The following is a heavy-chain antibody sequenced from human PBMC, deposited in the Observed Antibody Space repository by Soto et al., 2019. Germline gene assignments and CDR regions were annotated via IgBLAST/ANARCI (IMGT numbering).Heavy chain of an antibody. D-gene: IGHD5-12*01. V-gene: IGHV4-31*03. CDR3: ARATPSVATLGYGMDV. Sequence: QVQLQESGPGLVKPSQTLSLTCTVSGGSINSVGYYWNWIRQHPGRGLEWMGYIYYTGSTYYNPSLKSRITFSIDTSRNQFSLKVNSVTAADTAVYYCARATPSVATLGYGMDVWGQGTTVVVSS. CDR2: IYYTGST. CDR1: GGSINSVGYY. J-gene: IGHJ6*02.